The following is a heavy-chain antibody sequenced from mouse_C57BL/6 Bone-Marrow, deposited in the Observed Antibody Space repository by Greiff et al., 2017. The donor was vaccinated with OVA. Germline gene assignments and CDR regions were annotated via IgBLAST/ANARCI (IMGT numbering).Heavy chain of an antibody. J-gene: IGHJ3*01. CDR3: ARDRDWDGSFAY. Sequence: EVQVVESGGGLVKPGGSLKLSCAASGFTFSSYAMSWVRQTPEKRLEWVATISDGGSYTYYPDNVKGRFTISRDNAKNNLYLQMSHLKSEDTAMYYCARDRDWDGSFAYWGQGTLVTVSA. CDR2: ISDGGSYT. D-gene: IGHD4-1*01. V-gene: IGHV5-4*01. CDR1: GFTFSSYA.